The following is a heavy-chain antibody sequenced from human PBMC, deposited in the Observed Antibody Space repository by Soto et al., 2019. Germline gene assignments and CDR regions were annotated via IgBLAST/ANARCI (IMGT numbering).Heavy chain of an antibody. CDR1: GGSISSSSYY. V-gene: IGHV4-39*01. J-gene: IGHJ4*02. D-gene: IGHD3-3*01. CDR2: IYYSGST. CDR3: ARTWAYYDFWSGYSFDY. Sequence: SETLSLTCTVSGGSISSSSYYWGWIRQPPGKGLEWIGSIYYSGSTYYNPSLKSRVTISVDTSKNQFSLKLSSVTAADTAVYYCARTWAYYDFWSGYSFDYWGQGTLVTVSS.